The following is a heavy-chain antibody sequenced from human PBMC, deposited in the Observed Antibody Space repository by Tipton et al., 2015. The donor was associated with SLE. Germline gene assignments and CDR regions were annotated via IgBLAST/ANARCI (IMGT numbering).Heavy chain of an antibody. CDR3: ARQGGYGATGY. V-gene: IGHV3-74*01. CDR1: GFTFSSYW. D-gene: IGHD5-12*01. CDR2: INSDGSST. J-gene: IGHJ4*02. Sequence: SLRLSCAASGFTFSSYWMHWVRQAPGKGLVWVSRINSDGSSTTYADSVKGRFTISRDNAKNTLYLQMNSLRAEDTAVYYCARQGGYGATGYWGQGTLVTVSS.